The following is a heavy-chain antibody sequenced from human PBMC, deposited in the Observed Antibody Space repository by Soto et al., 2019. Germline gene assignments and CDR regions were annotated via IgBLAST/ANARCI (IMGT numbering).Heavy chain of an antibody. CDR2: IKEDGSER. J-gene: IGHJ3*02. V-gene: IGHV3-7*04. D-gene: IGHD2-15*01. CDR3: AGGGFRARDAFDI. Sequence: EVQLVQSGGGLVQPGGSLRLSCATSGFNFGLYWMTWVRQAPGKGLEWVAAIKEDGSERRYVDSVRGRFTISRDNAKKSLDLDMKSLTDEDTASYYCAGGGFRARDAFDIWGQGTTVTVS. CDR1: GFNFGLYW.